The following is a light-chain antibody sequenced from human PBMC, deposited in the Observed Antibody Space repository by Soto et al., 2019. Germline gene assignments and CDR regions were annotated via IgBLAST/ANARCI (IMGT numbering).Light chain of an antibody. V-gene: IGKV3-20*01. CDR3: QQYGSSPWT. J-gene: IGKJ1*01. Sequence: EIVLTQSPGALSLSPGERATLSCRASQSVSSSYLAWYQQKPGQAPRPLIYGASSRAIGIPDRFSGSGSGKDFTLTISRMEPEDFAVYYCQQYGSSPWTFGQGTKLDIK. CDR2: GAS. CDR1: QSVSSSY.